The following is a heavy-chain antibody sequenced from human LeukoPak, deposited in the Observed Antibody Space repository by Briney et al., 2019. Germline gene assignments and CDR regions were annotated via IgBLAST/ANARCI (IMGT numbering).Heavy chain of an antibody. J-gene: IGHJ6*03. CDR2: ISVSGGST. CDR3: ARSPDCSSTSCYFEGWYYYYMDV. CDR1: GFTFSSHG. D-gene: IGHD2-2*01. Sequence: GGSLRLSCAASGFTFSSHGMSWVRQAPGKGLEWVSAISVSGGSTYSADSVKGRFTISRDNSKNTLYLQMNSLRADDTAVYYCARSPDCSSTSCYFEGWYYYYMDVWGKGTTVTVSS. V-gene: IGHV3-23*01.